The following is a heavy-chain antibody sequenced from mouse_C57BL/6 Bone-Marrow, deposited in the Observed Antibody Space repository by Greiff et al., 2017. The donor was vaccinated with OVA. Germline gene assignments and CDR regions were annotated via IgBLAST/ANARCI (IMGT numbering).Heavy chain of an antibody. D-gene: IGHD1-1*01. CDR1: GYSFTDYN. Sequence: VQLKQSGPELVKPGASVKISCKASGYSFTDYNMNWVKQSNGKSLEWIGVINPNYGTTSYNQKFKGKATLTVDQSSSTAYMQLNSLTSEDSAVDYCARPRGKLLLNLDYWGQGTTLTVSS. V-gene: IGHV1-39*01. J-gene: IGHJ2*01. CDR3: ARPRGKLLLNLDY. CDR2: INPNYGTT.